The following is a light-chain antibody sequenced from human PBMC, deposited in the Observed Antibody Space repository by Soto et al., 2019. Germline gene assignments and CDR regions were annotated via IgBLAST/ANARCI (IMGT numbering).Light chain of an antibody. Sequence: TQSPATLSSFPGDRVTLSCRASQNINSRLAWYQHRPGQAPKLLIYAASSLESGVPARFSGSGSGTEFTLTISSLQPDDFATYFCQQYQSYSSFAGGTKV. V-gene: IGKV1-5*01. J-gene: IGKJ4*01. CDR2: AAS. CDR3: QQYQSYSS. CDR1: QNINSR.